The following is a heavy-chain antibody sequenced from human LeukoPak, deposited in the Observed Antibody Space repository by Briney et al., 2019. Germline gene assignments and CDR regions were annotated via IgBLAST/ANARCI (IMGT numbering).Heavy chain of an antibody. D-gene: IGHD3-3*01. Sequence: GGTLRLSCAASGFTFSSYAMHWVRQAPGKGLEYVLAISSNGGSTYYANSVKGRFTISRDNSKNTLYLQMGSLRAEDMAVYYCARDSAPRVTIFGVVPFDYWGQGTLVTVSS. CDR2: ISSNGGST. J-gene: IGHJ4*02. CDR1: GFTFSSYA. CDR3: ARDSAPRVTIFGVVPFDY. V-gene: IGHV3-64*01.